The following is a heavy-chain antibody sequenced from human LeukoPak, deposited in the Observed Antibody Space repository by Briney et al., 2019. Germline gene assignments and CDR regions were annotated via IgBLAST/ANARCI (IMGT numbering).Heavy chain of an antibody. CDR1: GHTFTGYY. V-gene: IGHV1-2*06. J-gene: IGHJ4*02. CDR2: INPNSGGT. Sequence: ASVKVSCKASGHTFTGYYMHWVRQAPGQGLEWMGRINPNSGGTNYAQKFQGRVTMTRDTSISTAYMELSRLRSDDTAVYYCAREGRDDYGGLHPFDYWGQGTLVTVSS. CDR3: AREGRDDYGGLHPFDY. D-gene: IGHD4-23*01.